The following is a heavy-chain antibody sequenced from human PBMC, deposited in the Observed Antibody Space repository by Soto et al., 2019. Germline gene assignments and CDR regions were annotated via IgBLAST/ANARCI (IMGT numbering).Heavy chain of an antibody. CDR1: GFTFSSYW. V-gene: IGHV3-7*03. CDR3: ARDSYYDFWSGYYTYYYGMDV. Sequence: GGSLRLSCAASGFTFSSYWMSWVRQAPGKGLEWVANIKQDGSEKYYVDSVKGRFTISRDNAKNSLYLQMNSLRAEDTAVYYCARDSYYDFWSGYYTYYYGMDVWGQGTTVTVSS. CDR2: IKQDGSEK. D-gene: IGHD3-3*01. J-gene: IGHJ6*02.